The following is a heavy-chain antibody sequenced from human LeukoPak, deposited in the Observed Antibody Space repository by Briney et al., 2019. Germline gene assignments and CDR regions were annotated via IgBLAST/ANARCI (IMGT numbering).Heavy chain of an antibody. Sequence: GGSLRLSCAASGFTVSSNYMSWVRQAPGKGLEWVSVISSSGSTYYADSVKGRFTISRDNSKNTLYLQMNSLRAQDTAVYYCARGRTEYDAFDIWGQGTMVTVSS. CDR2: ISSSGST. CDR3: ARGRTEYDAFDI. D-gene: IGHD1-14*01. V-gene: IGHV3-53*01. CDR1: GFTVSSNY. J-gene: IGHJ3*02.